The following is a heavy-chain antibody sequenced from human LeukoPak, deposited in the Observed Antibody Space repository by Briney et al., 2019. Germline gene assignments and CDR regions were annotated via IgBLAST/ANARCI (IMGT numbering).Heavy chain of an antibody. CDR3: ARDHYDIPRGIDY. J-gene: IGHJ4*02. Sequence: ASVKVSCKASGYTFSNYFIHWVRQAPGQGLEWMGLINPSGGSTSYAQKFQGRVTMTRDTSTSTVYMELSSLRSEDSALYYCARDHYDIPRGIDYWGQGTLVTVSS. V-gene: IGHV1-46*01. CDR2: INPSGGST. CDR1: GYTFSNYF. D-gene: IGHD3-9*01.